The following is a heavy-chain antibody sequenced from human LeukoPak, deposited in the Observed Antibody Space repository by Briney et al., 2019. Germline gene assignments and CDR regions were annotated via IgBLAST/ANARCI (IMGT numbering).Heavy chain of an antibody. CDR1: GFTFSSYS. CDR3: ARGPRGKYQLLSATLDWFDP. D-gene: IGHD2-2*01. CDR2: ISSSSSYI. V-gene: IGHV3-21*01. J-gene: IGHJ5*02. Sequence: GGSLRLSCAASGFTFSSYSMNWVRQAPGKGLEWVSSISSSSSYIYYADSVKGRFTISRDNAKNSLYRQMNSLRAEDTAVYYCARGPRGKYQLLSATLDWFDPWGQGTLVTVSS.